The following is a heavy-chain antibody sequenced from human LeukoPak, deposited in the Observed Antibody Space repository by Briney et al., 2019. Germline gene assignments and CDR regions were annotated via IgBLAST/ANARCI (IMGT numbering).Heavy chain of an antibody. CDR2: IYYSGGT. J-gene: IGHJ4*02. D-gene: IGHD6-13*01. CDR3: ARHGSIATGAFTY. CDR1: GGSIGRSSYY. V-gene: IGHV4-39*01. Sequence: SETLSLTCSVSGGSIGRSSYYWGWTRQPPGKGLEWIGSIYYSGGTYYNPSLKSRVTISVDTSRNQFSLKLGSVTAADTAVYYCARHGSIATGAFTYWGQGTLVTVSS.